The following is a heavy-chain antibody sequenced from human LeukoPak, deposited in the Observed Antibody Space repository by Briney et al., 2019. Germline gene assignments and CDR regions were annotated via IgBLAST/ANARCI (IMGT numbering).Heavy chain of an antibody. CDR1: GFTFSGYA. CDR3: AGAVFRSRTSPSVDYYYYMDV. Sequence: PGGSLRLSCAASGFTFSGYAMHWVRQAPGKGLEWVAVISYDGSNKYYADSVKGRFTISRDNSKNTLYLQMNSLRAEDTAVYYCAGAVFRSRTSPSVDYYYYMDVWGKGTTVTVSS. J-gene: IGHJ6*03. V-gene: IGHV3-30*01. D-gene: IGHD2-2*01. CDR2: ISYDGSNK.